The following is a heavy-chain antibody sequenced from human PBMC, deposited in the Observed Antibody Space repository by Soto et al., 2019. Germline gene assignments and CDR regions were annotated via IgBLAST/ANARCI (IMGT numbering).Heavy chain of an antibody. CDR3: SAYIPVAGTLGY. J-gene: IGHJ4*02. V-gene: IGHV3-15*01. Sequence: TGGSLRLSCPTSGFSSPGFSFSYAGLAWLRQAPAKGLEWVGRVKGDRHGGTTDYAAAVRGRFTVSRDDSRNMLYLQMDSLETEDTAVYYCSAYIPVAGTLGYWGQGTLVTVSS. CDR2: VKGDRHGGTT. CDR1: GFSSPGFSFSYAG. D-gene: IGHD6-19*01.